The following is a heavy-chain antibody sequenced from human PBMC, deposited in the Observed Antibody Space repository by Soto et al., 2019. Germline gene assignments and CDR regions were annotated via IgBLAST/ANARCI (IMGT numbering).Heavy chain of an antibody. CDR3: AREEGYSSGYSCYFDL. CDR1: GGSISSGGYY. J-gene: IGHJ2*01. CDR2: IYYRGST. Sequence: QVQLQESGPGLVKPSQTLSLTCTVSGGSISSGGYYWSWIRQHPGKGLEWIGYIYYRGSTYYNPSPKSRLTITVDTPKNQFSLKLRSVTAAATAVYYCAREEGYSSGYSCYFDLCGRGTLVTVSS. V-gene: IGHV4-31*03. D-gene: IGHD5-18*01.